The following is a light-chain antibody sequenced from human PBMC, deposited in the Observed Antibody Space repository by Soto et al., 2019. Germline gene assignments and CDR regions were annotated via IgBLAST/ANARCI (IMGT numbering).Light chain of an antibody. CDR2: NAS. CDR3: QHYNSYSEA. CDR1: QTISSW. Sequence: DIQMTQSPSTLSGSVGDRVTITCRARQTISSWLAWYQQKPGKAPQLLIYNASTLKSGVHSRFSGSGSGTEFTLTISSLQPDDFATYYCQHYNSYSEAFGQGTKVELK. V-gene: IGKV1-5*03. J-gene: IGKJ1*01.